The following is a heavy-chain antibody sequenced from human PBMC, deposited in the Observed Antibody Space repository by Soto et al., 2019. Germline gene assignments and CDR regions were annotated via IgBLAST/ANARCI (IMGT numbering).Heavy chain of an antibody. CDR3: AREVVTETTLGYFDF. CDR2: IIPFFGTP. CDR1: GGTFTNDA. Sequence: QVHLVQSGAEVKKSGSSVRVSCTASGGTFTNDAISWVRQAPGQGLEWLGRIIPFFGTPDYSQSFQGRLTITADESTGTAYMDLRSVRSDDTAVYYCAREVVTETTLGYFDFWGQGTLVTVSS. J-gene: IGHJ4*02. D-gene: IGHD2-21*02. V-gene: IGHV1-69*01.